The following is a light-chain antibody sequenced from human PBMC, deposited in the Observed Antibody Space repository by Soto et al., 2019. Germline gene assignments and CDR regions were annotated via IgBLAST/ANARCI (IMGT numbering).Light chain of an antibody. CDR1: QSVSSF. J-gene: IGKJ4*01. Sequence: EIVLTQSPATLSLSPGERATLSCRASQSVSSFLAWYQQKPGQAPRLLIYDTSNRATGIPARFSGSGSGTDFTLTISSLQSEDFAIYYCQPYNTWPLTFGGGTKVESK. CDR3: QPYNTWPLT. V-gene: IGKV3-11*01. CDR2: DTS.